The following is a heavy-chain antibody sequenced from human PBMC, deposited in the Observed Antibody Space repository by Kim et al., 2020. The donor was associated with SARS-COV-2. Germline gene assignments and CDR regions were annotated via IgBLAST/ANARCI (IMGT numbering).Heavy chain of an antibody. CDR3: AKDPVSDYYGSGSLNRDDAFDI. J-gene: IGHJ3*02. V-gene: IGHV3-23*01. CDR2: ISGSGGST. D-gene: IGHD3-10*01. CDR1: GFTFSSYA. Sequence: GGSLRLSCAASGFTFSSYAMSWVRQAPGKGLEWVSAISGSGGSTYYADSVKGRFTISRDNSKNTLYLQMNSLRAEDTAVYYCAKDPVSDYYGSGSLNRDDAFDIWGQGTMVTVSS.